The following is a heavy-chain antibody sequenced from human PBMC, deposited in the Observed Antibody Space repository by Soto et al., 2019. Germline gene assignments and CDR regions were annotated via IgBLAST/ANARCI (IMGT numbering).Heavy chain of an antibody. J-gene: IGHJ4*02. D-gene: IGHD4-17*01. CDR3: ARRDGEYLFFDY. CDR2: INAGNGNT. CDR1: GYTFTSYA. Sequence: QVQLVQSGAEVKKPGASVKVSCKASGYTFTSYAMHWVRQAPGQRLEWMGWINAGNGNTKYSQKFQGRVTITRDTSASTAYMELSSLRSEDTAVYYCARRDGEYLFFDYWGQGTLVTVSS. V-gene: IGHV1-3*01.